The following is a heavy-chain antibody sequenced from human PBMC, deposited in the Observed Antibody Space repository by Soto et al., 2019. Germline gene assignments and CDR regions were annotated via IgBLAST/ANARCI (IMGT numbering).Heavy chain of an antibody. CDR2: ISAYNGNT. CDR3: ARDLAVGLVDY. V-gene: IGHV1-18*01. Sequence: QVQLVQSGAEVKKPGASVKVSCKASGYTFTSYGISWVRXAPGQGLEWMGWISAYNGNTKYAQKLQGRVTMTTDTXXSTAYXXXXXLRSDXTAVYYCARDLAVGLVDYWGQGSLVTVSS. CDR1: GYTFTSYG. J-gene: IGHJ4*02. D-gene: IGHD6-19*01.